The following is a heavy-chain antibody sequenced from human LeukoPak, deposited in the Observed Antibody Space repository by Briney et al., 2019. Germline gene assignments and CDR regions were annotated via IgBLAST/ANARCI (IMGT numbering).Heavy chain of an antibody. V-gene: IGHV3-21*01. CDR3: ARLMFIAVGNWYFDL. CDR1: GFTFSTFG. D-gene: IGHD6-19*01. Sequence: GGSLRLSCVASGFTFSTFGMIWVRQAPGKGLEWISSISSGSYIYYADAVKARFTISRDNARNSLYLQMNSLRADDTALYYCARLMFIAVGNWYFDLWGRGTLVTVSS. CDR2: ISSGSYI. J-gene: IGHJ2*01.